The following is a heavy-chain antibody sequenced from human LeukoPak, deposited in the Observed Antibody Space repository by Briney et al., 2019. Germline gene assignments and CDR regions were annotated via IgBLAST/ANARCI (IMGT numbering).Heavy chain of an antibody. V-gene: IGHV3-7*01. J-gene: IGHJ4*02. CDR2: VNPDGNEK. CDR3: AREALGYRGYDPDYFDS. D-gene: IGHD5-12*01. CDR1: GFIFSSYW. Sequence: GGSLRLSCAASGFIFSSYWMSWVRQAPGKGLEWVAKVNPDGNEKYYVDSVRGRFTISKDNPKNSVYLQMDSLKAEDTAVYYCAREALGYRGYDPDYFDSWGQGTLVIVSS.